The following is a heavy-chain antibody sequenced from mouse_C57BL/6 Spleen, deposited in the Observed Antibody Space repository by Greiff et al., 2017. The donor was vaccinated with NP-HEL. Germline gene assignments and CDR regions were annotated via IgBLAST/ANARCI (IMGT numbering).Heavy chain of an antibody. CDR1: GYTFTDYE. CDR3: TRRGSVTSQGFAY. D-gene: IGHD2-13*01. CDR2: IDPETGGT. J-gene: IGHJ3*01. Sequence: VQLQQSGAELVRPGASVTLSCKASGYTFTDYEMHWVKQTPVHGLEWIGAIDPETGGTAYNQKFKGKATLTADKSSSTAYMELRSLTSEDSAVYCCTRRGSVTSQGFAYWGQGTLVTVSA. V-gene: IGHV1-15*01.